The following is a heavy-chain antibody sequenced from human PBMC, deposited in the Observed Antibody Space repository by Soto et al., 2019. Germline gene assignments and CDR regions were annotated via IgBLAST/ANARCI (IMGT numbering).Heavy chain of an antibody. J-gene: IGHJ4*02. CDR1: GFSFSSYA. V-gene: IGHV3-23*01. CDR2: ISGSGSIT. CDR3: AKDIRGLSGAYYFAN. D-gene: IGHD3-10*01. Sequence: EVQLLESGGGLVQPGGSLRLSCAASGFSFSSYAMTLVRQAPGKGLEWVSAISGSGSITYYADSVKGRFTISRDNSKNTLDLHMNSLRAEDTAVYYCAKDIRGLSGAYYFANWGQGLRVTVSS.